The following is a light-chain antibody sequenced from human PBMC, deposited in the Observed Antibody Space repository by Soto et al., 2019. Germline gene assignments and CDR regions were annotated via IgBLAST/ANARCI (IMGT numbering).Light chain of an antibody. V-gene: IGKV3-11*01. J-gene: IGKJ1*01. CDR2: DAS. CDR3: QQRSNWPT. CDR1: QGVSSY. Sequence: EFVWIQYTATLSLSPGERATLSRRASQGVSSYLAWYQQKPGQAPRLLINDASNRATGIPARFSGSGSGTDFTLTISNLEPEDFAVYYCQQRSNWPTFGQGTKVDI.